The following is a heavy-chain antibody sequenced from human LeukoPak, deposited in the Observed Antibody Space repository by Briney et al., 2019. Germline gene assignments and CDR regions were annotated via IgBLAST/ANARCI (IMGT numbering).Heavy chain of an antibody. CDR3: ARQRFCDY. CDR1: GFTFSSYW. D-gene: IGHD3-3*01. J-gene: IGHJ4*02. V-gene: IGHV3-7*01. CDR2: IKEDGSEK. Sequence: GGSLRLSCAASGFTFSSYWMNWVRQAPGKGLEWVANIKEDGSEKYYVDSVKGRFTISRDNAKNTLYLQMDSLRVEDTAVYYCARQRFCDYWGQGTLVTVSS.